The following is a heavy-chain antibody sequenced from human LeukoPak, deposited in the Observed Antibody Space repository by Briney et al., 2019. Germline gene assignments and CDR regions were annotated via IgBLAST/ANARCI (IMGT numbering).Heavy chain of an antibody. V-gene: IGHV1-2*02. Sequence: ASVKVSCKASGYTFTGYYMHWVRQAPGQGLEWMGWINPNSGGTNYAQKLQGRVTMTTDTSTSTAYMELRSLRSDDTAVYYCARGPQKYDILTGYYLGYYGMDVWGQGTTVTVSS. CDR3: ARGPQKYDILTGYYLGYYGMDV. CDR1: GYTFTGYY. D-gene: IGHD3-9*01. J-gene: IGHJ6*02. CDR2: INPNSGGT.